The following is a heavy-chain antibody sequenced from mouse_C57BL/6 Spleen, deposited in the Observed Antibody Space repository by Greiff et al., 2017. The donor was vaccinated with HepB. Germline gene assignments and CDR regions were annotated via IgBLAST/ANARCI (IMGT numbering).Heavy chain of an antibody. Sequence: EVQRVESGPELVKPGASVKMSCKASGYTFTDYNMHWVKQSHGKSLEWIGYINPNNGGTSYNQKFKGKATLTVNKSSSTAYMELRSLTSEDSAVYYCAKGNGYYGAYWGQGTLVTVSA. CDR2: INPNNGGT. D-gene: IGHD2-3*01. CDR1: GYTFTDYN. CDR3: AKGNGYYGAY. V-gene: IGHV1-22*01. J-gene: IGHJ3*01.